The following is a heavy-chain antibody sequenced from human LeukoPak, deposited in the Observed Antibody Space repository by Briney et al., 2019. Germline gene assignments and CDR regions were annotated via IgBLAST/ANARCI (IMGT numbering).Heavy chain of an antibody. Sequence: GGSLRLSCAASGFTFSSYATHWVRQAPGKGLEWVAVISYDGSNKYYADSVKGRFTISRDNSKNTLYLQMNSLRAEDTAVYYCARDRGIDSSGFLFDYWGQGTLVTVSS. CDR2: ISYDGSNK. CDR3: ARDRGIDSSGFLFDY. CDR1: GFTFSSYA. V-gene: IGHV3-30-3*01. D-gene: IGHD3-22*01. J-gene: IGHJ4*02.